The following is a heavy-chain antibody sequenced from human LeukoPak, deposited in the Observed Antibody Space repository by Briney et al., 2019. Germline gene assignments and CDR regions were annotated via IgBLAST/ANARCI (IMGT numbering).Heavy chain of an antibody. V-gene: IGHV1-2*02. CDR3: ARDRAAADFDY. D-gene: IGHD6-13*01. J-gene: IGHJ4*02. CDR2: INPNSGGT. CDR1: GYTSTDYY. Sequence: AGSVKVSCKASGYTSTDYYMHWVRQAPGQGLEWMGWINPNSGGTNYAQTFQGRVTMTRDTSNSTAYMELNRLRSDDTAVYYCARDRAAADFDYWGQGTLVPVSS.